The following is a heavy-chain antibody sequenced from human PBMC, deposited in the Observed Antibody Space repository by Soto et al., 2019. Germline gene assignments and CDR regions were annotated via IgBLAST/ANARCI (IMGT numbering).Heavy chain of an antibody. D-gene: IGHD2-2*02. CDR3: AKDGKWGCSSTSCYSAEYFQH. Sequence: EVQLVESGGGLVQPGRSLRLSCAASGFTFDDYAMHWVRQAPGKGLEWVSGISWNSGSIGYADSVKGRFTISRDNATNSLYLQMNSLRAEDTALYYCAKDGKWGCSSTSCYSAEYFQHWGQGTLVTVSS. CDR1: GFTFDDYA. V-gene: IGHV3-9*01. J-gene: IGHJ1*01. CDR2: ISWNSGSI.